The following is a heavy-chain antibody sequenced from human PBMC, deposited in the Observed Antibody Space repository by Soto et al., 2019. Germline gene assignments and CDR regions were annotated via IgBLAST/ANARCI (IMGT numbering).Heavy chain of an antibody. CDR1: VGSISISNW. V-gene: IGHV4-4*02. J-gene: IGHJ3*02. D-gene: IGHD1-26*01. CDR2: IYHSGST. Sequence: PSETLCVTCAFSVGSISISNWWSWFRQPPGKGLEWIGEIYHSGSTNYNPSLKSRVTISVDKSKNQFSLKLSSVTAADTAVYYCARARAVADAFDIWGQGTMVTVSS. CDR3: ARARAVADAFDI.